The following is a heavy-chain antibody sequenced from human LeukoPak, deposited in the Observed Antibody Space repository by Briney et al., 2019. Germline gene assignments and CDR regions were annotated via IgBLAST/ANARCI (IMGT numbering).Heavy chain of an antibody. J-gene: IGHJ4*02. CDR2: IYENGGTT. V-gene: IGHV3-23*01. CDR1: GFTFRSHA. D-gene: IGHD4-17*01. Sequence: GGSLRLSCVGSGFTFRSHAMSWVRQAPEKGLEFVSGIYENGGTTYYADSVKGRFSISRDNSKNTLYLQMDSLRGEDTAVYYCANEIRPNDHWGQGTLVTVSS. CDR3: ANEIRPNDH.